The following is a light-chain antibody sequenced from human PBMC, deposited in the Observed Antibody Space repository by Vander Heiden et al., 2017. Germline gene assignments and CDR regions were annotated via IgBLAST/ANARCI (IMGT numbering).Light chain of an antibody. V-gene: IGLV2-11*01. CDR2: DVS. CDR3: CSYAGSYCYV. Sequence: QSALTPPRSVSGSPGQSVTISCTGTSSDVGGYNYVSWYQQHPGKAPKLMIYDVSKRPSGVPDRFSGSKSGNTASLTISGLQAEDEADYYCCSYAGSYCYVFGTGTKVTV. CDR1: SSDVGGYNY. J-gene: IGLJ1*01.